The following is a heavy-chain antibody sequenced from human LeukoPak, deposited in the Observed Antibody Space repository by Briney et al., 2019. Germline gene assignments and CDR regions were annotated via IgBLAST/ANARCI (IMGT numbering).Heavy chain of an antibody. CDR3: ARGVEPLAANTLAY. J-gene: IGHJ4*02. Sequence: PGGSLRLSRAASGFTVITNDMTWARQAPGKGLEWVSVLYSDGNTKYADSVQGRFTISRDNSKNTLYLEMNSLSPDDTAVYYCARGVEPLAANTLAYWGQGTLVTVSS. CDR1: GFTVITND. D-gene: IGHD1-14*01. CDR2: LYSDGNT. V-gene: IGHV3-53*01.